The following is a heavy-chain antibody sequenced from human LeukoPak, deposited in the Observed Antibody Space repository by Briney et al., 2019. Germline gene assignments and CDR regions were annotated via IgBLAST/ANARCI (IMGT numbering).Heavy chain of an antibody. CDR3: ARHGSGWSFDH. CDR2: IYNSGTP. V-gene: IGHV4-59*08. J-gene: IGHJ4*02. Sequence: SETLSLTCTVFGGSISSYYWSWIRQPPGKGLEWIGYIYNSGTPNYNPSLKSRVTISIDASKDQFSLNLSSVTAADTAVYYCARHGSGWSFDHWGQGALVTVSS. D-gene: IGHD6-19*01. CDR1: GGSISSYY.